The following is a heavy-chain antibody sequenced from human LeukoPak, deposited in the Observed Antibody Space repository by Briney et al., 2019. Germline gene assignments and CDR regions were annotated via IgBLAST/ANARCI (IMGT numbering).Heavy chain of an antibody. J-gene: IGHJ4*02. CDR2: IWYDGSNK. CDR3: ARRYRLGATNY. D-gene: IGHD1-26*01. Sequence: GRSLRLSCAASGFTFSSYGMHWVRQAPGKGLEWVAVIWYDGSNKYYADSVQGRFTISRDNSENTLYLQMNSLRAEDTAAYYCARRYRLGATNYWGQGTLVTVSS. CDR1: GFTFSSYG. V-gene: IGHV3-30*19.